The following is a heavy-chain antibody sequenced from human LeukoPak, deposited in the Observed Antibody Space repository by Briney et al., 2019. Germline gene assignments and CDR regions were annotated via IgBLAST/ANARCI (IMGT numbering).Heavy chain of an antibody. CDR3: AKRLSGYDCFDY. CDR1: GFTFSSYW. D-gene: IGHD5-12*01. CDR2: INNDGSST. Sequence: GGSLRLSCAASGFTFSSYWMHWVRQAPGKGLVWVSRINNDGSSTSYADSVKGRFFISRDNAKNTLYLQMNSLRAEDTAVYYCAKRLSGYDCFDYWGQGTLVTVSS. V-gene: IGHV3-74*01. J-gene: IGHJ4*02.